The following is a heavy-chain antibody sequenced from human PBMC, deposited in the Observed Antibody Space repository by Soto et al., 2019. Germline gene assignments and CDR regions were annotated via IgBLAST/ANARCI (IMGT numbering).Heavy chain of an antibody. CDR2: IWYDGSNK. Sequence: QVQLVESGGGEVQPGRSLRLSCAASGFTFSSYGMHWVRQAPGKGLEWVAVIWYDGSNKYYADSVKGRFTISRDNSKNTLYLQMNSLRAEDTAVYYCAGGYSSSWYYFDYWGQGTLVTVSS. J-gene: IGHJ4*02. CDR3: AGGYSSSWYYFDY. CDR1: GFTFSSYG. D-gene: IGHD6-13*01. V-gene: IGHV3-33*01.